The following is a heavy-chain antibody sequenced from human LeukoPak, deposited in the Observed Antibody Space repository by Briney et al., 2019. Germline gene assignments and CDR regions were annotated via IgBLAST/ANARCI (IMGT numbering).Heavy chain of an antibody. D-gene: IGHD3-22*01. J-gene: IGHJ4*02. CDR1: GGSISTYY. Sequence: SETLSLTCTVSGGSISTYYWSWIRQPPGKGLEWIGYIYYSGSTNYNPSLKSRVTISLDTSKNQFSLKLNSVTAANTAMYYCARSFSPNYYDLSYYWGQGTLVTVSS. V-gene: IGHV4-59*01. CDR2: IYYSGST. CDR3: ARSFSPNYYDLSYY.